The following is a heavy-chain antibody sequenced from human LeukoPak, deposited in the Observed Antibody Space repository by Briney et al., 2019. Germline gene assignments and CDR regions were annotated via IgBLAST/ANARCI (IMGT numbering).Heavy chain of an antibody. Sequence: GGSLRLSCAASGFTFSSYAMHWVRQAPGKGLEWVAAISYDGSNKYYADSVKGRFTISRDNSKNTLYLQMNSLRAEDTAVYYCARDGELATMDYWGQGTLVTVSS. CDR1: GFTFSSYA. V-gene: IGHV3-30-3*01. CDR3: ARDGELATMDY. J-gene: IGHJ4*02. CDR2: ISYDGSNK. D-gene: IGHD5-24*01.